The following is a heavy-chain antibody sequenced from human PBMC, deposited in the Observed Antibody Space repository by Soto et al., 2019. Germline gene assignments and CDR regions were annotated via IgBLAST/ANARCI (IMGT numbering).Heavy chain of an antibody. CDR1: GGTFSSYT. D-gene: IGHD3-10*01. Sequence: QVQLVQSGAEVKKPGSSVKVSCKASGGTFSSYTISWVRQAPGQGREWMGRIIPILGIANYAQKFQGRVTITADKSTMTAYMELSSLRSEDTAVYYCARGGKYYGSGSYPNWFDPWGQGTLVTVSS. CDR3: ARGGKYYGSGSYPNWFDP. J-gene: IGHJ5*02. CDR2: IIPILGIA. V-gene: IGHV1-69*02.